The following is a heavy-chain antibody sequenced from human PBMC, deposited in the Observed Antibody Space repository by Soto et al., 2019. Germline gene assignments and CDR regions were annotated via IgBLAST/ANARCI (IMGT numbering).Heavy chain of an antibody. CDR2: IIPIFGTA. CDR1: GGTFSSYA. V-gene: IGHV1-69*12. CDR3: ASHSGSSPEGRYYYGMDV. Sequence: QVQLVQSGAEVKKPGSSVKVSCKASGGTFSSYAISWVRQAPGQGLEWMGGIIPIFGTADYAQKIQGRVTITADESTSTAYMGLSSRRSEDTAVYYCASHSGSSPEGRYYYGMDVWGQGTTVTVSS. D-gene: IGHD1-26*01. J-gene: IGHJ6*02.